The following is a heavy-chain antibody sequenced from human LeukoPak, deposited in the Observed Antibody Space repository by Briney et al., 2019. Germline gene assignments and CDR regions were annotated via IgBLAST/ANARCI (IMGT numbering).Heavy chain of an antibody. CDR1: GFTFSSYA. Sequence: QSGGSLRLSCAASGFTFSSYAMSWVRQVPGKGLEWVSAISGSGGSTYYADSVKGRFTISRDNSKNTLYLQMNSLRAEDTAVYYCAKGHSSGYYYFPLDYWGQGTLVTVSS. CDR3: AKGHSSGYYYFPLDY. D-gene: IGHD3-22*01. V-gene: IGHV3-23*01. J-gene: IGHJ4*02. CDR2: ISGSGGST.